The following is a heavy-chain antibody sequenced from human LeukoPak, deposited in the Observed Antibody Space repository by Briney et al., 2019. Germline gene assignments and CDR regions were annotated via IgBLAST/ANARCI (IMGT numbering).Heavy chain of an antibody. CDR2: IDWDDDK. Sequence: ESGPTLVNPTQTLTLTCTFSGFSLGTSGMCVSWIRQPPEKALEWLARIDWDDDKYYSTSLKTRLTISKDTSKNQVVLTMTNMDPVDTATYYCARVMVVVAAEDDFDIWGQGTMVTVSS. CDR1: GFSLGTSGMC. D-gene: IGHD2-15*01. J-gene: IGHJ3*02. CDR3: ARVMVVVAAEDDFDI. V-gene: IGHV2-70*11.